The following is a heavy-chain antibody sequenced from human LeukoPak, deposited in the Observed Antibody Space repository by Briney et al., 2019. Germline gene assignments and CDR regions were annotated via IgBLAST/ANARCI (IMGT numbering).Heavy chain of an antibody. Sequence: QPGGSLRLSCAASGFTSSDYWMHWVRHAPGKGLVWVSRMNSAGTTTNYADSVKGRFTISRDTAKNTLYLQMNSLRAEDTAVYYCARGGLTITMFGVTIIRNFDYWGQGTLVTVSS. J-gene: IGHJ4*02. CDR1: GFTSSDYW. CDR2: MNSAGTTT. V-gene: IGHV3-74*01. D-gene: IGHD3-3*01. CDR3: ARGGLTITMFGVTIIRNFDY.